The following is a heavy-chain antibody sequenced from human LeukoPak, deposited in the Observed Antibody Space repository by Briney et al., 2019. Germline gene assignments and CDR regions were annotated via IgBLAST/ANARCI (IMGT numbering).Heavy chain of an antibody. CDR3: ARAPAAGTIAY. V-gene: IGHV1-18*01. CDR2: ISAYNGNT. J-gene: IGHJ4*02. Sequence: ASVKVPCKASGYTFTNYGISWVRQAPGQGLEWMGWISAYNGNTNYAQKLQGRVSMTTDTSTSTAYMELRSLRSDDTAVYYCARAPAAGTIAYWGQGTLVTVSS. D-gene: IGHD6-13*01. CDR1: GYTFTNYG.